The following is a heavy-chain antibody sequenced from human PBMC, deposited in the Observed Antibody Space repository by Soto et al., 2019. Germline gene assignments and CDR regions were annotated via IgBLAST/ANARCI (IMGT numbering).Heavy chain of an antibody. V-gene: IGHV3-33*01. CDR2: IWYDGSNT. D-gene: IGHD3-10*01. CDR1: GFTFSSSG. J-gene: IGHJ6*02. CDR3: AREQVLMYDYGHDRDG. Sequence: QVQLVESGGGVVQPGRSLRLSCAASGFTFSSSGMHWVRQAPGKGLEWVAVIWYDGSNTKYADSVEGLVTFSRDTSKSTLSLQMTSLRSEYTAVYYCAREQVLMYDYGHDRDGWGQGTTVTVSS.